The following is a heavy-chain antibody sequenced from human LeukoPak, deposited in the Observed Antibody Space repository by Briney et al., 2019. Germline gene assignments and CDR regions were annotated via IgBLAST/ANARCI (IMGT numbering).Heavy chain of an antibody. Sequence: SETLSLTCTVSGDSLGSGDYYWNWIRQHPEKGLEWIGYIYHSGSPYYKPSLKSRTSISIDTSKNQVSLKLASVTVADTAVYFCARDLGTTDSRRHWYFDLWGLGTLVTVSS. V-gene: IGHV4-31*03. J-gene: IGHJ2*01. CDR2: IYHSGSP. CDR1: GDSLGSGDYY. D-gene: IGHD4-11*01. CDR3: ARDLGTTDSRRHWYFDL.